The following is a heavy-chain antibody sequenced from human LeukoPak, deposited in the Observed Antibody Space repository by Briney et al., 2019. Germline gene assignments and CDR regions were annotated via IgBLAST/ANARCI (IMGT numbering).Heavy chain of an antibody. CDR2: IKSKSDGGTI. J-gene: IGHJ4*02. Sequence: GGSLRLSCVASGFTVTNAWMSWVRQAPGRGLEWVGRIKSKSDGGTIDYAAPVKGRFTISGDDSKNTLYLQMNGLETEDTAVYYCTTLGRNYYYAYWGQGTLVTVSS. CDR1: GFTVTNAW. CDR3: TTLGRNYYYAY. V-gene: IGHV3-15*01. D-gene: IGHD2-15*01.